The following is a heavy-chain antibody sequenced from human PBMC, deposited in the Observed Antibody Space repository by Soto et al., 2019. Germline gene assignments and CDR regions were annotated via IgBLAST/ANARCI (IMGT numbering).Heavy chain of an antibody. D-gene: IGHD3-22*01. Sequence: SETLSLTCTVSGGSISSSSYYWGWIRQPPGKGLEWIGSIYYSGSTYYNPSLKSRVTISVDTSKNQFSLKLSSVTAADTAVYYCASAYYYDSSGYYKAAIFRYWGQGTLVTVSS. V-gene: IGHV4-39*01. CDR3: ASAYYYDSSGYYKAAIFRY. CDR1: GGSISSSSYY. J-gene: IGHJ4*02. CDR2: IYYSGST.